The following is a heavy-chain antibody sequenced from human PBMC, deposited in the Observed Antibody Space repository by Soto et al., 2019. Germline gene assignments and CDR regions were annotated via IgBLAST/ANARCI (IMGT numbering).Heavy chain of an antibody. V-gene: IGHV4-39*01. D-gene: IGHD3-9*01. Sequence: LSLTFTVSGGSISSSSYYWGWIRQPPGKGLEWIGSIYYSGSTYYNPSLKSRVTISVDTSKNQFSLKLSSVTAADTAVYYCARHSDDYDILTGYRNYFDYWGQGTLVTVSS. J-gene: IGHJ4*02. CDR3: ARHSDDYDILTGYRNYFDY. CDR1: GGSISSSSYY. CDR2: IYYSGST.